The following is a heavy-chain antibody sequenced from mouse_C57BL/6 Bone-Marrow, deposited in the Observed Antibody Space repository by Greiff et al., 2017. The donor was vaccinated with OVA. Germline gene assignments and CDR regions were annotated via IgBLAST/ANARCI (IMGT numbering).Heavy chain of an antibody. CDR3: ARASLAMDYY. CDR1: GYTFTSYG. Sequence: VKLMESGAELARPGASVKLSCKASGYTFTSYGISWVKQRTGQGLEWIGEIYPRSGNTYYNEKFKGKATLTADKSSSTAYMELRSLTSEDSAVYFCARASLAMDYYWGQGTSVTVSS. V-gene: IGHV1-81*01. D-gene: IGHD1-1*02. CDR2: IYPRSGNT. J-gene: IGHJ4*01.